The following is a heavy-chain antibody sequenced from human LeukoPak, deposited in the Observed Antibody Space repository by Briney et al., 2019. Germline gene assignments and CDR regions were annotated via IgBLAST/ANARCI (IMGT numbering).Heavy chain of an antibody. Sequence: NPSETLSLTCTVSGGSISSSSYYWGWIRQPPGKGLEWIGSIYYSGSTNYNPSLKSRVTISVDTSKNQFSLKLSSVTAADTAVYYCARLIYGDRDAFDIWGQGTMVTVSS. D-gene: IGHD4-17*01. V-gene: IGHV4-39*07. CDR3: ARLIYGDRDAFDI. J-gene: IGHJ3*02. CDR2: IYYSGST. CDR1: GGSISSSSYY.